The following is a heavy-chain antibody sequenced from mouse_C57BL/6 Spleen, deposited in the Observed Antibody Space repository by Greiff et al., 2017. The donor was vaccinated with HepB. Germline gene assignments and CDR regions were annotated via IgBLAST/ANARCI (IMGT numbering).Heavy chain of an antibody. J-gene: IGHJ3*01. CDR1: GYTFTDYY. V-gene: IGHV1-76*01. D-gene: IGHD2-1*01. Sequence: VQLQQSGAELVRPGASVKLSCKASGYTFTDYYINWVKQRPGQGLEWIARIYPGSGNTYYNEKFKGKATLTAEKSYSTAYMQLSSLTFEDSAVYFCARFGNYGPFFAYWGQGTLVTVSA. CDR2: IYPGSGNT. CDR3: ARFGNYGPFFAY.